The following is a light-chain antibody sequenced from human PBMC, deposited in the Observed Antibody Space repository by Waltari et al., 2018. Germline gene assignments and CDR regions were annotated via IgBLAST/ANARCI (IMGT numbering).Light chain of an antibody. V-gene: IGLV3-19*01. J-gene: IGLJ1*01. CDR3: NSRDSSGNPYV. Sequence: SSELTQDPAVSVALGQTVRLTCQGDSLRTYYAHWYQQKPGQAPVLVIYGKNNRHQGIPDRLSASSSGNTASLTIAGAQAEDEADYYCNSRDSSGNPYVFGSGTKVTVL. CDR2: GKN. CDR1: SLRTYY.